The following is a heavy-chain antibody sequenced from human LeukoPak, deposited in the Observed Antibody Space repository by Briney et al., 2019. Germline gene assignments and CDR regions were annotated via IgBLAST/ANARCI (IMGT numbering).Heavy chain of an antibody. V-gene: IGHV3-73*01. Sequence: SGGSLRLSCAASGFTFSDSAVHWARQASGKGLEWVGRIRSKANSYATAYAASVKGRFTISRDDSKNTAYLQMNSLKTEDTAVYYCAKSVAIYFYYGLDVWGQGTTVTVSS. CDR3: AKSVAIYFYYGLDV. J-gene: IGHJ6*02. D-gene: IGHD3-3*01. CDR2: IRSKANSYAT. CDR1: GFTFSDSA.